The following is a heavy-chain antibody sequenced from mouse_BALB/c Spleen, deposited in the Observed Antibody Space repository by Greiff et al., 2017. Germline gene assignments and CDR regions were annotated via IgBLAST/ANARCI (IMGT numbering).Heavy chain of an antibody. CDR3: ARGDFAYYDGSSYRGYAMGY. J-gene: IGHJ4*01. CDR2: INSNGGST. CDR1: GFTFSSYG. Sequence: EVQLVESGGGLVQPGGSLTLSCAASGFTFSSYGMSWVRQTPDKRLELVATINSNGGSTYYPDSVKGRFTISRDNAKNTLYLQMSSLKSEDTAMYYCARGDFAYYDGSSYRGYAMGYWGQGTSVTVSS. D-gene: IGHD1-1*01. V-gene: IGHV5-6-3*01.